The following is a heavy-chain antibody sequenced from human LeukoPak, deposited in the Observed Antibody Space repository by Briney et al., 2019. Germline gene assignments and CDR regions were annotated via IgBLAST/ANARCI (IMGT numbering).Heavy chain of an antibody. CDR3: ARGGWSGYSYGSEPEKYFDY. D-gene: IGHD5-18*01. CDR1: GYSFTRYY. V-gene: IGHV1-2*02. CDR2: INPNSGGT. J-gene: IGHJ4*02. Sequence: ASVKVSCKASGYSFTRYYMHWVRQAPGQGLEWMGWINPNSGGTNDAQKFQGRVTMTTDTSISTAYMELSRLRSDDTAVYYCARGGWSGYSYGSEPEKYFDYWGQGTLVTVSS.